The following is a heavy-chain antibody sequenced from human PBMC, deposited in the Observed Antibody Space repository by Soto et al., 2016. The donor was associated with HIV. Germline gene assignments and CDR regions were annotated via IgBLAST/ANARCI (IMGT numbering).Heavy chain of an antibody. CDR2: VNHNGET. Sequence: QVQLKQWGAGQLKPSETLSLTCAVYGASFRDFYRTWIRQSPDRGLEWIGEVNHNGETNYNPSLKSRLTLSIDAPKNQFSLKLTSLTAADSAVYYCVSNPGAWSWGQGTLVTVST. CDR1: GASFRDFY. D-gene: IGHD2-21*01. CDR3: VSNPGAWS. V-gene: IGHV4-34*02. J-gene: IGHJ5*02.